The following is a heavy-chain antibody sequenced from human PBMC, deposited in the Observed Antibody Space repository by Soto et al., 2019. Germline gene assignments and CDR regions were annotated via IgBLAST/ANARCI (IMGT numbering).Heavy chain of an antibody. CDR3: AKDRNYPRDQFHY. D-gene: IGHD1-7*01. CDR2: LYSGGGT. Sequence: GGSLRLSCAASGFTVSSNYMSWVRQAPGKGLEWVSILYSGGGTYYADSVRGRFTISRDNSKNTIFLHMDSLRAEDTAVYYCAKDRNYPRDQFHYWGQGTLVTVSS. V-gene: IGHV3-53*01. CDR1: GFTVSSNY. J-gene: IGHJ4*02.